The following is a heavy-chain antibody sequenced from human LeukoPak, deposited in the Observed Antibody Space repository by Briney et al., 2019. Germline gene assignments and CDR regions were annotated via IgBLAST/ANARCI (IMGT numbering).Heavy chain of an antibody. CDR3: ARGSNWGWNWFDP. Sequence: ASVKVSCKASGYTFNGYYLHWVRQAPGQGLEWMEWINPNSGGTNYAQKFQGRVTMTRDTSITTAYMELSRLTSDDTAVYYCARGSNWGWNWFDPWGQGTLVTVSS. V-gene: IGHV1-2*02. D-gene: IGHD7-27*01. J-gene: IGHJ5*02. CDR2: INPNSGGT. CDR1: GYTFNGYY.